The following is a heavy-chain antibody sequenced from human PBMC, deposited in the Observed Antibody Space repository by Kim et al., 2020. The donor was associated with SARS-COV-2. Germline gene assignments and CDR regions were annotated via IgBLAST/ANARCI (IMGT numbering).Heavy chain of an antibody. V-gene: IGHV3-7*01. Sequence: GGSLRLSCVASGFMFSNYYMGWVRQAPGEGLEWVANIREDGGAVFYVDSVKGRFTISRDNAKNSLFLQMNSLRAEDTGVYYCARAISAADVNFDYWGQGT. J-gene: IGHJ4*02. D-gene: IGHD6-25*01. CDR3: ARAISAADVNFDY. CDR1: GFMFSNYY. CDR2: IREDGGAV.